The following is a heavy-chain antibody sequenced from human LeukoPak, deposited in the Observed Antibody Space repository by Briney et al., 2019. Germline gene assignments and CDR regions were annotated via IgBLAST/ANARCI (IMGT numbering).Heavy chain of an antibody. D-gene: IGHD2-15*01. J-gene: IGHJ4*02. CDR1: GGSISSYY. V-gene: IGHV4-59*08. Sequence: PSETLSLTCTVSGGSISSYYWSWIRQPPGKGLEWIGNIYYSGNTNYNPSLKSRATISVDTSKNQFSLKLSSVTAADTAVYYCARQYCSGGSCYSGIYYWGQGTLVTVSS. CDR2: IYYSGNT. CDR3: ARQYCSGGSCYSGIYY.